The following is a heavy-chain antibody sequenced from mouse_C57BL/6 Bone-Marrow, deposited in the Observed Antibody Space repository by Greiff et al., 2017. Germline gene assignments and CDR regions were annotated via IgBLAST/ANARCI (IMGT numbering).Heavy chain of an antibody. CDR2: INPNNGGT. D-gene: IGHD1-1*01. CDR1: GYTFTDYN. Sequence: VQLQQSGPELVKPGASVKIPCKASGYTFTDYNMDWVKQSHGKSLEWIGDINPNNGGTIYNQKFKGQATLTVDKSSSTAYMELRSLTSEDTAVYYCARPGSSPYWYFDVWGTGTTVTVSS. V-gene: IGHV1-18*01. J-gene: IGHJ1*03. CDR3: ARPGSSPYWYFDV.